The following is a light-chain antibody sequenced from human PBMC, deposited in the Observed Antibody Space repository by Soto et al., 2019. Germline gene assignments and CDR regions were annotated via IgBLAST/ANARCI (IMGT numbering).Light chain of an antibody. Sequence: DIQMTQSPSSLSASVGDRVTITCRGSQSISTYLNWYQQRPGKAPKLLIYAASSLQTGVPLKFSGSGSGTDFTLTISSLQPEDFATYYCQQSYSAPITFGGGTKVDIK. J-gene: IGKJ4*01. CDR1: QSISTY. V-gene: IGKV1-39*01. CDR2: AAS. CDR3: QQSYSAPIT.